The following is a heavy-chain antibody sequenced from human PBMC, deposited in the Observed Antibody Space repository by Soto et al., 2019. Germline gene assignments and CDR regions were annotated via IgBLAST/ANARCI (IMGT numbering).Heavy chain of an antibody. J-gene: IGHJ6*03. V-gene: IGHV4-4*02. Sequence: QVQLQESGPGLVKPSETLSLTCAVSGGSISISNWWSWVRQTPGKGLEWIGQIHHSGSTNYSPSLTSRVTISVDKSKNQFSLKMISVTAADTAVYYCARGGYYFYMDFWVKGTTVTVSS. CDR1: GGSISISNW. D-gene: IGHD1-26*01. CDR2: IHHSGST. CDR3: ARGGYYFYMDF.